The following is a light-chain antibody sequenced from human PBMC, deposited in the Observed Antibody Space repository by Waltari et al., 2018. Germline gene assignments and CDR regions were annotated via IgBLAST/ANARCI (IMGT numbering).Light chain of an antibody. V-gene: IGLV2-11*01. J-gene: IGLJ1*01. CDR3: CSYAGIYTPYV. CDR2: YVN. CDR1: SSDVGAYNY. Sequence: QSALTQPRSVSGSPGQSVTISCTGTSSDVGAYNYVSWYQQHPGKAPKLVINYVNDGPSGGPVCFSGSKSGHTASLTISGLQAEDEADYYCCSYAGIYTPYVFGTETKVTVL.